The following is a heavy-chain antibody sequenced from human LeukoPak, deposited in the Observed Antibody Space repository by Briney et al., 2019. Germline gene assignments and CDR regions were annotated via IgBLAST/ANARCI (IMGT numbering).Heavy chain of an antibody. CDR3: ARLSPGAAADYYFDY. CDR1: GGSISSSSYY. V-gene: IGHV4-39*01. CDR2: IYYSGST. Sequence: PSETLSLTCTVSGGSISSSSYYWGWIRQPAGKGLEWIGSIYYSGSTYYNPSLKSRVTISVDTSKNQFSLKLSSVTAADTAVYYCARLSPGAAADYYFDYWGQGTLVTVSS. J-gene: IGHJ4*02. D-gene: IGHD6-13*01.